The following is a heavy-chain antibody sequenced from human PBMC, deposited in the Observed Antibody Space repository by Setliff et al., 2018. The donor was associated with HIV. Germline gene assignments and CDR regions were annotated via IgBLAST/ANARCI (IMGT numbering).Heavy chain of an antibody. V-gene: IGHV4-39*01. Sequence: PSETLSLTCTVSGGSVSSSSSYWGWIRQPPGKGLEWIGNVCYSRSSYYNPSLKSRVTISVDTSKNQFSLKLSSVTAADTAVYYCARPVEMANREFDYWGQGTLVTVSS. CDR2: VCYSRSS. CDR3: ARPVEMANREFDY. D-gene: IGHD1-26*01. CDR1: GGSVSSSSSY. J-gene: IGHJ4*02.